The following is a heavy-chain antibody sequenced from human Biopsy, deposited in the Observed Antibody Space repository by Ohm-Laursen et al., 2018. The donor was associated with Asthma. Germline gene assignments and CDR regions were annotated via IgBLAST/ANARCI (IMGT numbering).Heavy chain of an antibody. J-gene: IGHJ4*02. Sequence: LSLTCAASGFSFSNFAIHWVRQAPGKGLEWLSYINNSSSIIYYADSVKGRFTISRDNAKNSLFLQMNSLRDEDTAVYYCARGYCRDDACYSPPDYWGQGTLVTVSS. CDR3: ARGYCRDDACYSPPDY. CDR1: GFSFSNFA. V-gene: IGHV3-48*02. D-gene: IGHD2-15*01. CDR2: INNSSSII.